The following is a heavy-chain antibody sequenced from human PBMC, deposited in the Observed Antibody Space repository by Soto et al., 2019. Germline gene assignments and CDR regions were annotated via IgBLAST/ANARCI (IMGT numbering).Heavy chain of an antibody. CDR3: ARGRYGDYVIDY. J-gene: IGHJ4*02. V-gene: IGHV4-34*01. CDR1: GGSFSGYY. D-gene: IGHD4-17*01. Sequence: SETLSLTCAVYGGSFSGYYWSWIRQPPGKGLEWIGEINHSGSTNYNPSPKSRVTISVDTSKNQFSLKLSSVTAADTAVYYCARGRYGDYVIDYWGQGTLVTVSS. CDR2: INHSGST.